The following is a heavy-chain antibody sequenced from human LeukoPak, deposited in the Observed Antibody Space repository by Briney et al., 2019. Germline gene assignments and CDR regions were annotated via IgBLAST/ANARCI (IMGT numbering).Heavy chain of an antibody. CDR3: AKDAYGSGSYSPCDY. V-gene: IGHV3-23*01. J-gene: IGHJ4*02. Sequence: PGRPLRLSCAASGFTFSSYAMSWVRQAPGKGLEWVSAISGSGGSTYYADSVKGRFTISRDNSKNTLYLQMNSLRAEDTAVYYCAKDAYGSGSYSPCDYWGQGTLVTVSS. D-gene: IGHD3-10*01. CDR2: ISGSGGST. CDR1: GFTFSSYA.